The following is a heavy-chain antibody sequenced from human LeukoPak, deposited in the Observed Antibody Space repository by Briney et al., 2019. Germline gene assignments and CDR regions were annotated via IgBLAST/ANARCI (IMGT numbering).Heavy chain of an antibody. V-gene: IGHV1-2*02. CDR3: ARDVGEYCSSTNCYASHY. CDR2: INPHSGGT. Sequence: ASVKVSCKTSGYTFIGHYIHWVRQAPGQGLEWMGWINPHSGGTNYAQKFQGGVTMTRDTSITTAYMELSSLRSDDTAVYYCARDVGEYCSSTNCYASHYWGQGTLVTVSS. D-gene: IGHD2-2*01. J-gene: IGHJ4*02. CDR1: GYTFIGHY.